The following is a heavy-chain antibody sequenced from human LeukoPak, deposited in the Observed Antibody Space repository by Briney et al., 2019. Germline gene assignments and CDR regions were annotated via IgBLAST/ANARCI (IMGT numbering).Heavy chain of an antibody. D-gene: IGHD6-13*01. Sequence: PGGSLRLSCAASGFILSNYWMSWVRQAPGKGLEWVATINERGSEKHYVDSVKGRFTISRDSAKNSLYLQMNSLRAEDTAVYYCASRAGYTGSWSAFDYWGQGTLVTVSS. CDR3: ASRAGYTGSWSAFDY. CDR1: GFILSNYW. J-gene: IGHJ4*02. V-gene: IGHV3-7*05. CDR2: INERGSEK.